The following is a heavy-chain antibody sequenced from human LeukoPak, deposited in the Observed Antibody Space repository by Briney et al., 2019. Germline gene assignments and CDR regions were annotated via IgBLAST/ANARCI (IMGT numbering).Heavy chain of an antibody. V-gene: IGHV4-39*02. CDR1: GGSISSSSYY. CDR3: ARGAAAGQTDYFDY. J-gene: IGHJ4*02. D-gene: IGHD6-13*01. Sequence: PSETLSLTCTVSGGSISSSSYYWGWIRQPPGKGLEWIGEINHSGSTNYNPSLKSRVTISVDTSKNHFSLKLSSVTAADTAVYYCARGAAAGQTDYFDYWGQGTLVTVSS. CDR2: INHSGST.